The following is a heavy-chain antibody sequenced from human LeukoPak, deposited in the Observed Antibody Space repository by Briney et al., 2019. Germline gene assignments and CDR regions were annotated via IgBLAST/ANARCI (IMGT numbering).Heavy chain of an antibody. V-gene: IGHV4-34*01. CDR3: ARGRLGAVAGRA. CDR2: INHSGST. CDR1: GGSFSGYY. J-gene: IGHJ5*02. D-gene: IGHD6-19*01. Sequence: SETLSLTCAVCGGSFSGYYWSWIRQPRGKGLEWIGEINHSGSTNYNPSHKSRVTISVDTSKNQFSLKLSSVTAADTAVYYCARGRLGAVAGRAWGQGTLVTVSS.